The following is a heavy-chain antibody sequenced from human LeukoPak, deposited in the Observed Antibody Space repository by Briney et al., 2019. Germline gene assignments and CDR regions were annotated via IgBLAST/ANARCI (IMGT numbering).Heavy chain of an antibody. V-gene: IGHV1-46*01. D-gene: IGHD5-24*01. CDR2: INPSDGST. Sequence: ASVKVSCKASGYIFISYYIHWVQQAPGQGLEWMGVINPSDGSTNYAQKFQGRVTMTRDTSTRTIYMQLSSLRSEDTAVYYCARDVAREFDYWGQGALVTVSS. CDR3: ARDVAREFDY. CDR1: GYIFISYY. J-gene: IGHJ4*02.